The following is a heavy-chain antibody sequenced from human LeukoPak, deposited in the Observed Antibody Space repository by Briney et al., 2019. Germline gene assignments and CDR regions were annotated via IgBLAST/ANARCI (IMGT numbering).Heavy chain of an antibody. V-gene: IGHV4-59*13. Sequence: SETLSLTCTVSGGSISSYYWSWIRQLPGKALEWIAYIYYSGSTNYNPSLKSRVTISVDTSKNQFSLKLSSVTATDTAVYYCARNGGSYLRGYWYFDLWGRGTLVTVSS. D-gene: IGHD1-26*01. CDR2: IYYSGST. CDR1: GGSISSYY. CDR3: ARNGGSYLRGYWYFDL. J-gene: IGHJ2*01.